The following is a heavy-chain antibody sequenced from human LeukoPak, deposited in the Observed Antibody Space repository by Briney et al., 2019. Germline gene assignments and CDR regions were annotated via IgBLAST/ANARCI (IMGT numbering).Heavy chain of an antibody. Sequence: GGSLRLSCAASGFTFSDYSMNWVRQAPGKGLEWVASVNTVCSYIYYADSMRGRFTISRDNAKNSLFLQMNSLRAEDTAVYYCARLRRNSDRSDFFYYYDHWGQGTRVSVSS. CDR2: VNTVCSYI. V-gene: IGHV3-21*01. CDR3: ARLRRNSDRSDFFYYYDH. D-gene: IGHD3-22*01. CDR1: GFTFSDYS. J-gene: IGHJ4*02.